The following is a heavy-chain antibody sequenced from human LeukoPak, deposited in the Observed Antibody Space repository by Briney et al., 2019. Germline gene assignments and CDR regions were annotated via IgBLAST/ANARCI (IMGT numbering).Heavy chain of an antibody. CDR2: IYYSGST. Sequence: SETLSLTCTVSGGSISSYYWSWIRQPPGKGLEWIGYIYYSGSTNYNPSLTSRVTTSVDTSKNQFSLKLSSVTAADTAVYYCARQPSLPRMAYDSSGYYFDYWGQGTLVTVSS. V-gene: IGHV4-59*08. CDR3: ARQPSLPRMAYDSSGYYFDY. CDR1: GGSISSYY. J-gene: IGHJ4*02. D-gene: IGHD3-22*01.